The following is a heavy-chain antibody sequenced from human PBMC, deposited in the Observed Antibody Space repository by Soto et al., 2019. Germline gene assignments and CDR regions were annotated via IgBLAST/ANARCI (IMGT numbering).Heavy chain of an antibody. D-gene: IGHD3-10*01. J-gene: IGHJ4*02. Sequence: EVQLVESGGGLIQPGGSLKLSCAASGFTVGNNYMSWVRQAPGKGLEWVSLIYSTGTKKYADSVKGRFTVSRDNAKNTLYPQMNSLRAEDTAVYYCAKDGRGSGSHYNSFGYWGQGTLVTVSS. CDR1: GFTVGNNY. CDR3: AKDGRGSGSHYNSFGY. V-gene: IGHV3-53*01. CDR2: IYSTGTK.